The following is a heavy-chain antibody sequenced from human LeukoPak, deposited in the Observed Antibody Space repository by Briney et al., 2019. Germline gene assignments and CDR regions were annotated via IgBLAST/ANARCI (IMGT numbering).Heavy chain of an antibody. Sequence: SETLSLTCTVSGASISGYYWSWIRQSPGKGLDWIGLIYYTGTTTYNPSFKSRVTISVGTSKSQFSLRLSSVTAADTAVYYCAGHAPGHFDFLWGQGTLVTVSS. V-gene: IGHV4-59*08. J-gene: IGHJ4*02. CDR3: AGHAPGHFDFL. CDR1: GASISGYY. CDR2: IYYTGTT. D-gene: IGHD3-9*01.